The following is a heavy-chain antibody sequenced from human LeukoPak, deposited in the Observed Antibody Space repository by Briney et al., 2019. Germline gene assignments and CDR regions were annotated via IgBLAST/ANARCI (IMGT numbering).Heavy chain of an antibody. CDR2: IKQEGSEK. J-gene: IGHJ3*02. V-gene: IGHV3-7*01. Sequence: QSGGSLRLSCAASGFTFSSYWMSWVRQAPGKGLEWVANIKQEGSEKYYVDSVKGRFTISRDNAKNSLYLQMNSLRAEDTAVYYCARDFSVGVYGDYHPAFDIWGQGTMVTVSS. D-gene: IGHD4-17*01. CDR1: GFTFSSYW. CDR3: ARDFSVGVYGDYHPAFDI.